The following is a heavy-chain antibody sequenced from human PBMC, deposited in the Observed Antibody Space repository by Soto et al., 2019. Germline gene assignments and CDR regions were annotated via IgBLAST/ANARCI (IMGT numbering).Heavy chain of an antibody. D-gene: IGHD2-8*01. J-gene: IGHJ6*04. CDR1: VYIFVNYG. CDR2: ISAYSGNT. V-gene: IGHV1-18*01. Sequence: QVQLVQSGDDVRKPGSSVNFSCEAAVYIFVNYGLAWVRQAPGQGLEWMGWISAYSGNTHYGSKVQGRLTMTTDTPTRTAYMDLGGLTSKDTAVYYCAMVDNYVTPTPQDAGGKGTTVTVSS. CDR3: AMVDNYVTPTPQDA.